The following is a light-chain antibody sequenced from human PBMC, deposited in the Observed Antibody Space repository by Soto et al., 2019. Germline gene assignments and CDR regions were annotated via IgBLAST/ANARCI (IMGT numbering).Light chain of an antibody. Sequence: EIVMTQSPATLSGSPGERATLSCRASQSVSSNLAWYQQKPGQAPRLLIYGASTRATGIPARFSGSGPGTEFTLTISSLQSEDFAVYYCQQYNNWPGTFGQGTKVDIK. CDR1: QSVSSN. CDR2: GAS. CDR3: QQYNNWPGT. J-gene: IGKJ1*01. V-gene: IGKV3-15*01.